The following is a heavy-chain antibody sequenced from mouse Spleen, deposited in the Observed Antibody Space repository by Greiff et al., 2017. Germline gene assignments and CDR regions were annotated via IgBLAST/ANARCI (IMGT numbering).Heavy chain of an antibody. CDR3: ARPFITTAAWFAY. Sequence: EVMLVESGGGLVKPGGSLKLSCAASGFTFSSYAMSWVRQTPEKRLEWVATISSGGSYTYYPDSVKGRFTISRDNAKNTLYLQMSSLRSEDTAMYYCARPFITTAAWFAYWGQGTLVTVSA. CDR1: GFTFSSYA. D-gene: IGHD1-2*01. V-gene: IGHV5-9-1*01. J-gene: IGHJ3*01. CDR2: ISSGGSYT.